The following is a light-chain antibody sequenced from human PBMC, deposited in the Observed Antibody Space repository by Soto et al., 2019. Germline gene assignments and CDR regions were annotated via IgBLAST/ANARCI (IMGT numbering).Light chain of an antibody. J-gene: IGLJ1*01. CDR3: SSYTSSITLGYV. V-gene: IGLV2-14*01. CDR2: DVS. Sequence: QSALTQPASVSGSPGQSITISCTGTSSDVGGYNYVYWYQQHPGKAPKLMIYDVSNRPSGVSNRFSGSKSGNTASLTISGLQAEDEADYYCSSYTSSITLGYVFGPWTKVTVL. CDR1: SSDVGGYNY.